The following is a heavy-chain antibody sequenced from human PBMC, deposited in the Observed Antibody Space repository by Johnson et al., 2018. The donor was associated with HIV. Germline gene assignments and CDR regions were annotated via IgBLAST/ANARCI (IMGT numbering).Heavy chain of an antibody. CDR2: IYSGGST. D-gene: IGHD1-26*01. Sequence: VQLVESGGGLVQPGGSLRLSCVAPGFTFSSYWMSWVRQAPGKGLEWVSVIYSGGSTYYADSVKGRFTISRDTAKKSLYLQMNSLRAEDTALYYCAREGGGSNEDDAFDIWGQGTMVTVSS. J-gene: IGHJ3*02. CDR3: AREGGGSNEDDAFDI. CDR1: GFTFSSYW. V-gene: IGHV3-66*01.